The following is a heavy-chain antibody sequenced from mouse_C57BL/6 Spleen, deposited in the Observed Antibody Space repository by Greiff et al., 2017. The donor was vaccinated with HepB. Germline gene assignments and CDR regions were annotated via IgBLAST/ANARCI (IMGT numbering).Heavy chain of an antibody. V-gene: IGHV5-2*01. CDR1: EYEFPSHD. J-gene: IGHJ4*01. CDR2: INSDGGST. D-gene: IGHD4-1*01. Sequence: EVKLVESGGGLVQPGESLKLSCESNEYEFPSHDMSWVRKTPEKRLELVAAINSDGGSTYYPDTMERRFIISRDNTKKTMYLQMSSLRSGDTALYYCARQLTGYAMDYWGQGTSVTVSS. CDR3: ARQLTGYAMDY.